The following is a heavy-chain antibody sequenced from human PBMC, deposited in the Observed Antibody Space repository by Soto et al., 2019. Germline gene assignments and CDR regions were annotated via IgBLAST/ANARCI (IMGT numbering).Heavy chain of an antibody. Sequence: ASVKVSCKASGYTFTSYGISWVRQAPGQGLEWMGWISAYNGNTNYAQKLQGRVTMTTDTSTSTAYMELRSLRSDDTAVYYCARDLKGRLGVVIDAFDIWGQRTTVTVSS. V-gene: IGHV1-18*01. CDR2: ISAYNGNT. CDR1: GYTFTSYG. J-gene: IGHJ3*02. D-gene: IGHD3-3*01. CDR3: ARDLKGRLGVVIDAFDI.